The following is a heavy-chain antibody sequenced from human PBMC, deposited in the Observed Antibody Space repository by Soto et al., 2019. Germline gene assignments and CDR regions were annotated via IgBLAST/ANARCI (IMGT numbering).Heavy chain of an antibody. V-gene: IGHV4-34*01. CDR3: ARSSLKLYDYVWGSYRYAVGWFDP. Sequence: QVQLQQWGAGLLKPSETLSLTCAVYGGSFSGYYWSWIRQPPGKGLEWIGVINHSGSTNYNPSLKSRVTISVDTSKNQFSLKLSSVTAADTAVYYCARSSLKLYDYVWGSYRYAVGWFDPWGQGTLVTVSS. D-gene: IGHD3-16*02. CDR1: GGSFSGYY. J-gene: IGHJ5*02. CDR2: INHSGST.